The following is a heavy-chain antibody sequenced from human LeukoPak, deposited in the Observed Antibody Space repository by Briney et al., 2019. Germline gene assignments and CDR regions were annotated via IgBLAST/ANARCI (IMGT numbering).Heavy chain of an antibody. D-gene: IGHD6-19*01. CDR1: GGSISGYY. J-gene: IGHJ4*02. CDR3: ARSGWTGVLDY. V-gene: IGHV4-59*12. Sequence: SETLSLTCTVSGGSISGYYWSWIRQPPGKGLEWIGYIYYSGSTNYNPSLKSRVTISVDTSKNQFSLKLSSVTAADTAVYYCARSGWTGVLDYWGQGTLVTVSS. CDR2: IYYSGST.